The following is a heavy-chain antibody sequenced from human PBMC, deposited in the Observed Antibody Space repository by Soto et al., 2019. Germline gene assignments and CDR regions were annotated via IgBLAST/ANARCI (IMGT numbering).Heavy chain of an antibody. CDR2: INNDGSGT. V-gene: IGHV3-74*03. CDR3: ARGGDNHAFDI. Sequence: EVQLAESGGGLVQPGGSLRLSCAASGLTFSSYWMYWVRQAPGKGLVYVSRINNDGSGTTYADSVKGRFTISRDNAKNTRYLQMNSLRAEDTAVYYCARGGDNHAFDIWGQGTMVTVAS. CDR1: GLTFSSYW. J-gene: IGHJ3*02. D-gene: IGHD1-1*01.